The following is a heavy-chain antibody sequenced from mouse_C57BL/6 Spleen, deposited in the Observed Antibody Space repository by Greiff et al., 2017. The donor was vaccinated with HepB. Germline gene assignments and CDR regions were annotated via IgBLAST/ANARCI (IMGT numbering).Heavy chain of an antibody. V-gene: IGHV1-64*01. Sequence: QVQLQQSGAELVKPGASVKLSCKASGYTFTSYWMHWVKQRPGQGLEWIGMIHPNSGSTNYNEKFKSKATLTVDKSSSTAYMQLSSLTSEDSAVYYCARYPDGYYYFDYWGQGTTLTVSS. CDR2: IHPNSGST. J-gene: IGHJ2*01. CDR3: ARYPDGYYYFDY. D-gene: IGHD2-3*01. CDR1: GYTFTSYW.